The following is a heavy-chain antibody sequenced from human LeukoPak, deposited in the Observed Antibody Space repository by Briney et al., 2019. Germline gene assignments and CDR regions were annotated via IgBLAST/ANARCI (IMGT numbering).Heavy chain of an antibody. J-gene: IGHJ6*03. D-gene: IGHD2-2*02. CDR1: GFTFSSYA. V-gene: IGHV3-64*01. Sequence: GGSLRLSCAASGFTFSSYAMHWVRQAPGKGLEYVSAISSNGGSTYYANSVKGRFTISRDNSKNTLYLQMGSLRAEDMAVYYCARVSGRATPFYYYYYYMDVWGKGTTVTVSS. CDR2: ISSNGGST. CDR3: ARVSGRATPFYYYYYYMDV.